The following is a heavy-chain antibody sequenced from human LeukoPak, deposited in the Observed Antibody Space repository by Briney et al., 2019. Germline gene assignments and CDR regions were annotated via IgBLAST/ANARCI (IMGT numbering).Heavy chain of an antibody. V-gene: IGHV1-18*01. CDR1: GYTFSTYG. CDR3: AKVAGDRMGY. D-gene: IGHD2-8*01. CDR2: ISANTGKT. Sequence: ASVTVSCKASGYTFSTYGFCWVRQAPGHGLEWMGWISANTGKTDYARKFQGRVTMTTDTSTSTAYMELRSLRPDDTAVYYCAKVAGDRMGYWGQGTLLTVSS. J-gene: IGHJ4*02.